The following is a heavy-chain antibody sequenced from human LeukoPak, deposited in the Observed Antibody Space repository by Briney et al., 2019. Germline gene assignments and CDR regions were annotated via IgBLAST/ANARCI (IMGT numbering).Heavy chain of an antibody. Sequence: PGGSLRLSCAASGFTFSDYYMSWIRQAPGKGLEWVSYISSGGSTTYYADSVKGRFTISRDNAKNSLYLQMSSLRAEDTAVYYCARHLVVATYDYWGQGTLVTVSS. D-gene: IGHD2-21*01. CDR3: ARHLVVATYDY. CDR1: GFTFSDYY. J-gene: IGHJ4*02. CDR2: ISSGGSTT. V-gene: IGHV3-11*01.